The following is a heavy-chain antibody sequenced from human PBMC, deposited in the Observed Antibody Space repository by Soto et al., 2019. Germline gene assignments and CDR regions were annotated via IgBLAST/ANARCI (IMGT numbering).Heavy chain of an antibody. V-gene: IGHV3-33*01. CDR2: IYYDGSNK. CDR1: GFTFSSYG. Sequence: QVQLVESGGGVVQPGRSLRLSCAASGFTFSSYGIHWVRQAPGKGLEWVAVIYYDGSNKYYADSVKGRFTISRDNSMNTLYLQMTSLRADDTAVYYCARGHGVATTMGWFDPWGQGTLVTVSS. J-gene: IGHJ5*02. D-gene: IGHD5-12*01. CDR3: ARGHGVATTMGWFDP.